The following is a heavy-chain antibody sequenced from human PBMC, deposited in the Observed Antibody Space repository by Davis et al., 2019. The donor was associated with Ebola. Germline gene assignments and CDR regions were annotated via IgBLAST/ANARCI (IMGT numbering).Heavy chain of an antibody. CDR2: INHSGIT. D-gene: IGHD3-10*01. Sequence: SETLSLTCAVYGGSYSSYYWSWIRQPPGKGLEWIGEINHSGITNYNPSLKSRVTISVDRSKNQFSLKLSSVTAADTAVYYCARDLFGFGFWGQGTLVTVSS. CDR1: GGSYSSYY. CDR3: ARDLFGFGF. J-gene: IGHJ4*02. V-gene: IGHV4-34*01.